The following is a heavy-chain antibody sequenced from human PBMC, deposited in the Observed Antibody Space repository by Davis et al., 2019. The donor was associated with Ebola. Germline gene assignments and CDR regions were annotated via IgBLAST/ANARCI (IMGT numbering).Heavy chain of an antibody. CDR1: GGSISSYY. J-gene: IGHJ4*02. CDR2: IYYSGST. V-gene: IGHV4-59*08. CDR3: ARGFLGIGYFDY. D-gene: IGHD7-27*01. Sequence: PSETLSLTCTVSGGSISSYYWSWIRQPPGKGLEWIGYIYYSGSTNYNPSLKSRVTISVDTSKNQFSLKLSSVTAADTAVYYCARGFLGIGYFDYWGQGTLVTVSS.